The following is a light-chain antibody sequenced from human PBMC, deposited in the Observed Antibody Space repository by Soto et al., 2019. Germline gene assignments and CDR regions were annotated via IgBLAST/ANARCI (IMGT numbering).Light chain of an antibody. CDR1: QSVSSN. J-gene: IGKJ4*01. V-gene: IGKV3-15*01. CDR2: GAS. Sequence: EIVMKQSPATLSVSPGERATLSCRASQSVSSNLAWYQQKPGQAPRLLIYGASTRATGIPARFSGSGSGTEFTLTISSLQSEDFAAYYCQQYNNWPLTFGGGTKVDIK. CDR3: QQYNNWPLT.